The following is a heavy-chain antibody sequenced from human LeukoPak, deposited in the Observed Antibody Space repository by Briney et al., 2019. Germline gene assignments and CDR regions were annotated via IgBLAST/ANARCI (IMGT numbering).Heavy chain of an antibody. CDR2: INAGNGNT. CDR1: GYTFTSYA. J-gene: IGHJ4*02. CDR3: AREGIAAAAPFDY. V-gene: IGHV1-3*01. D-gene: IGHD6-13*01. Sequence: ASVKVSCKASGYTFTSYAMHWVRQAPGQRLEWMEWINAGNGNTKYSQKFQGRVTITRDTSASTAYMELSSLRSEDTAVYYCAREGIAAAAPFDYWGQGTLVTVSS.